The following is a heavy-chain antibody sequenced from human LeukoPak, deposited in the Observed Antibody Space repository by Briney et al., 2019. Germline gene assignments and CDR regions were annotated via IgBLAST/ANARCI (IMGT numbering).Heavy chain of an antibody. V-gene: IGHV3-7*01. CDR2: INPDESTI. D-gene: IGHD3-10*01. J-gene: IGHJ4*02. Sequence: PGGSLRLSCAASGFSFRTSWMTWVRQAPGKGLDWLANINPDESTINYVDSVKGRFTLSRDNAKNSVYLQMSSLRAEDTAVYYCARDSRITMVRGVIPASRYYYFDYWGQGTLVTVSS. CDR1: GFSFRTSW. CDR3: ARDSRITMVRGVIPASRYYYFDY.